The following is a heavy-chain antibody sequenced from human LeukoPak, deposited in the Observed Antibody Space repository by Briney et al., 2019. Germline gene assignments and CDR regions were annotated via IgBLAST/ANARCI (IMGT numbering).Heavy chain of an antibody. CDR3: ARDLRGSPDR. J-gene: IGHJ5*02. V-gene: IGHV3-74*01. CDR2: INPDGRTT. Sequence: GGSLRLSCAASGFTFTTFWMNCVRQVPGRGLVWVSLINPDGRTTTYADSVKGRFTISRDNAKNTVYLQMNSLGGEDTAVYYCARDLRGSPDRWGQGTLVTVSS. CDR1: GFTFTTFW. D-gene: IGHD3-16*01.